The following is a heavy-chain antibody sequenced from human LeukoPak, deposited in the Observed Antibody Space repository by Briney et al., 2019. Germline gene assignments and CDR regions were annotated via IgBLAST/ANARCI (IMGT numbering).Heavy chain of an antibody. V-gene: IGHV3-23*01. Sequence: PGGSLRLSCAASGFTFSSYAMSWVSQAPGKGLEWVSAISGSGGSTYYAGSVKGRFTISRDNSKNTLYLQMNSLRAEDTAVYYCAKVRGEYCSSTSCYAFDIWGQGTMVTVSS. CDR1: GFTFSSYA. CDR2: ISGSGGST. J-gene: IGHJ3*02. D-gene: IGHD2-2*01. CDR3: AKVRGEYCSSTSCYAFDI.